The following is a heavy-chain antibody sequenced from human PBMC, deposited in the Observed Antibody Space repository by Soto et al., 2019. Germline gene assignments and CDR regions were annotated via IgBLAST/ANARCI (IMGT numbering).Heavy chain of an antibody. CDR2: VYYTGVT. Sequence: TSQTLSLTCTVSGASITTADSSWVWIRQSPGTGLEWIGFVYYTGVTYYNPAFKSRVTMSVDTSKNQLSMTLRSMTAADTALFDCGRCKLMATFDYWGQGALVTVSS. CDR3: GRCKLMATFDY. V-gene: IGHV4-39*01. J-gene: IGHJ4*02. CDR1: GASITTADSS. D-gene: IGHD5-12*01.